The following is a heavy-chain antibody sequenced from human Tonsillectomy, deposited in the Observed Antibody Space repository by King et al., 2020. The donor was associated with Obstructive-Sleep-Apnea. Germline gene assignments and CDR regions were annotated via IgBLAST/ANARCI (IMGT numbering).Heavy chain of an antibody. CDR1: GFTFSSYA. J-gene: IGHJ4*02. Sequence: VQLVESGGGLVQPGGSLRLSCAVSGFTFSSYAMTWVRQAPGKGLEWVSTISGRGSNTYYADSVKGRFTISRDNSKKTLYLQMNSLRAEDTAVYYCAKAPHPDYYACTDSFSPPYSFDYWGQGTLVTVSS. D-gene: IGHD3-10*01. CDR2: ISGRGSNT. CDR3: AKAPHPDYYACTDSFSPPYSFDY. V-gene: IGHV3-23*04.